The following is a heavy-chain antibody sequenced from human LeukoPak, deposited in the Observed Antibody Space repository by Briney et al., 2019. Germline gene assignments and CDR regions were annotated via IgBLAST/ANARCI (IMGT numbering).Heavy chain of an antibody. V-gene: IGHV4-39*01. CDR1: GGSISSSSYY. Sequence: SETLSLTCTVSGGSISSSSYYWGWIRQPPGKGLEWIGSMYYSGSTHYNPSLKSRVTISVDTSKNQFSLKLSSVTAADTAVYYCARRLGSSPFDYWGQGTLVTVSS. CDR2: MYYSGST. J-gene: IGHJ4*02. D-gene: IGHD6-6*01. CDR3: ARRLGSSPFDY.